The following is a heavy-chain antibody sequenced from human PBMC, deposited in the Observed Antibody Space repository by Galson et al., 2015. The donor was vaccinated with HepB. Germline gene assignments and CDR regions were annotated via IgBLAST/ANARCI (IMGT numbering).Heavy chain of an antibody. D-gene: IGHD2-15*01. CDR2: IWYDGSNK. Sequence: SLRLSCAASGFTFSSYGMHWVRQAPGKGLEWVAVIWYDGSNKYYADSVKGRFTISRDNSKNTLYLQMNSLRAEDTAVYYCARDYCSGGSCYSDWFDPWGQGTLVTVSS. V-gene: IGHV3-33*01. CDR1: GFTFSSYG. J-gene: IGHJ5*02. CDR3: ARDYCSGGSCYSDWFDP.